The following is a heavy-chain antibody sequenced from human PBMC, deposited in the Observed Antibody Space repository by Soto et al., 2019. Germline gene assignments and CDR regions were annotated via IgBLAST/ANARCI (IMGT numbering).Heavy chain of an antibody. Sequence: QITVKESGLTLVKPTETLTLTCTFSGFSLSTNGMGVGWIRQPPGKALEWLALIYWDDDKRYSPSLRSRLTIIKDPSKNQVDPTMTHLGPVDTGTYFRSSPTRGVHHLDRLWEKFDYWGQGTLVTVSS. J-gene: IGHJ4*02. CDR1: GFSLSTNGMG. V-gene: IGHV2-5*02. D-gene: IGHD1-26*01. CDR3: SSPTRGVHHLDRLWEKFDY. CDR2: IYWDDDK.